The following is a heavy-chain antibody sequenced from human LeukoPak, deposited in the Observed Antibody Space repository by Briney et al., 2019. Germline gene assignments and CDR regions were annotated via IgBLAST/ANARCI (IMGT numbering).Heavy chain of an antibody. D-gene: IGHD3-22*01. Sequence: PGGSLRLSCAASGFTFSSYAMSWVRQAPGKGLEWVSAISGSGGSTYYADSVKGRFTISRDNSKNTLYLQMNSLRAEDTAVYYCAKDHNGFRYYYDSSGYYYWGQGTLVTVSS. J-gene: IGHJ4*02. CDR2: ISGSGGST. CDR1: GFTFSSYA. CDR3: AKDHNGFRYYYDSSGYYY. V-gene: IGHV3-23*01.